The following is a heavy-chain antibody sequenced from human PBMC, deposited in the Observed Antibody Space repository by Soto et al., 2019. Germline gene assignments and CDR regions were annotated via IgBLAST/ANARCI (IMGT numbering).Heavy chain of an antibody. CDR2: IIPIIGII. J-gene: IGHJ4*02. CDR1: GGTFSTYT. D-gene: IGHD3-22*01. CDR3: ARDLSDSGLLLHYFDY. Sequence: SVKVSCKASGGTFSTYTITWVRQAPGQGLEWMGRIIPIIGIINYAQKFQGRVTINADKFTGTAYMELTRLRSEDTAVYYCARDLSDSGLLLHYFDYWGQGTLVTVSS. V-gene: IGHV1-69*04.